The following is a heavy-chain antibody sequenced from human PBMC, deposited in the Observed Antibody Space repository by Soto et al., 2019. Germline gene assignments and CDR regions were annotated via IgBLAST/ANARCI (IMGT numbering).Heavy chain of an antibody. CDR2: INPNSGGT. J-gene: IGHJ5*02. D-gene: IGHD3-22*01. V-gene: IGHV1-2*04. CDR1: GYTFTGYY. CDR3: ARGHYYDSSGYFYAKLDP. Sequence: GASVKVSCKASGYTFTGYYMHWVRQAPGQGLEWMGWINPNSGGTNYAQKFQGWVTMTRDTSISTAYMELSRLRSDDTAVYYCARGHYYDSSGYFYAKLDPWGQGTLVTVSS.